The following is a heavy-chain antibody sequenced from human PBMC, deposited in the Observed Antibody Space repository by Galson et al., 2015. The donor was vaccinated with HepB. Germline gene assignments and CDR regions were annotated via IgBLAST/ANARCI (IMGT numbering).Heavy chain of an antibody. V-gene: IGHV3-23*01. D-gene: IGHD3-3*01. CDR1: GFTFSSYA. Sequence: SLRLSCAASGFTFSSYAMSWVRQAPGKGPEWVSAISGSGGSTYYADSVKGRFTISRDNSKNTLYLQMNSLRAEDTAVYYCARDWSASGAFDIWGQGTMVTVSS. CDR3: ARDWSASGAFDI. J-gene: IGHJ3*02. CDR2: ISGSGGST.